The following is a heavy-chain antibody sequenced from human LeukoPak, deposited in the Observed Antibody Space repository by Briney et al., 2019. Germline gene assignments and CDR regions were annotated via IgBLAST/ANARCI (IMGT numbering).Heavy chain of an antibody. CDR2: IYYSGST. V-gene: IGHV4-59*01. Sequence: SETLSLTCTVSGGSISSYYWSWIRQPPGKGLEWIGYIYYSGSTNYNPSLKSRVTISVDTSKNQFSLKLSSVTAADTAVYYCARGDYGRNSVFDYWGQGTLVTVSS. CDR3: ARGDYGRNSVFDY. J-gene: IGHJ4*02. CDR1: GGSISSYY. D-gene: IGHD4-23*01.